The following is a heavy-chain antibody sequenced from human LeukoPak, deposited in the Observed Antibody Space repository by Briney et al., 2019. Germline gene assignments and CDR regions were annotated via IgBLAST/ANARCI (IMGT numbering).Heavy chain of an antibody. D-gene: IGHD4-17*01. CDR2: ISYDGSNK. CDR3: AREDYGDSIFDY. Sequence: GGSLRLPCAASGFTFSSYSMNWVRQAPGKGLEWVAVISYDGSNKYYADSVKGRFTISRDNSKNTLYLQMNSLRAEDTAVYYCAREDYGDSIFDYWGQGTLVTVSS. J-gene: IGHJ4*02. V-gene: IGHV3-30*03. CDR1: GFTFSSYS.